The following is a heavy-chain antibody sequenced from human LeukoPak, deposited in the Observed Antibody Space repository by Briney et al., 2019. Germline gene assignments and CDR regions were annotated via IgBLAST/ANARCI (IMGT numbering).Heavy chain of an antibody. CDR1: GGSFSGYY. CDR2: INHSGST. Sequence: PSGTLSLTCAVYGGSFSGYYWSWIRQPPGKGLEWIGEINHSGSTNYNPSLKSRVTISVDTSKNQFSLKLSSVTAADTAVYYCARLPDTAMVDGLDYWGQGTLVTVSS. V-gene: IGHV4-34*01. J-gene: IGHJ4*02. CDR3: ARLPDTAMVDGLDY. D-gene: IGHD5-18*01.